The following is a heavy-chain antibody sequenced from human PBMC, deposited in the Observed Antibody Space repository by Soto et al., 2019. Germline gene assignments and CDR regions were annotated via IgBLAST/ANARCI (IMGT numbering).Heavy chain of an antibody. Sequence: QVPLVQSGAEVKKPGASVKVSCKASGYTFTSYGISWVRQAPGQGLEWMGWISAHNGNTNYAQKLQGRVTMTTDTSTSTAYMELRSLRSDDTAVYYCARAGGVVVPAAIGYMDVWGKGTTVTVSS. CDR2: ISAHNGNT. J-gene: IGHJ6*03. CDR3: ARAGGVVVPAAIGYMDV. CDR1: GYTFTSYG. D-gene: IGHD2-2*02. V-gene: IGHV1-18*01.